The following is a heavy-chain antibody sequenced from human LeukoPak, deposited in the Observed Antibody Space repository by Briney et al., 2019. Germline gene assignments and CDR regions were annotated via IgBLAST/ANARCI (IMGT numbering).Heavy chain of an antibody. D-gene: IGHD6-19*01. J-gene: IGHJ4*02. CDR2: ISYDGSNK. Sequence: GGSLRLSCAASEFTFSSYGMHWVRQAPGKGLEWVAVISYDGSNKYYADSVKGRFTISRDNSKNTLYLQMNSLRAEDTAVYYCAKDLAAGAVAGYFDYWGQGTLVTVSS. CDR3: AKDLAAGAVAGYFDY. CDR1: EFTFSSYG. V-gene: IGHV3-30*18.